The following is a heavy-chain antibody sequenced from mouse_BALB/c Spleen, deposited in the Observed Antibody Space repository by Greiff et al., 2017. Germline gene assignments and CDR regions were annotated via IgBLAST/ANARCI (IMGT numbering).Heavy chain of an antibody. J-gene: IGHJ4*01. CDR1: GYTFTDYN. D-gene: IGHD1-2*01. CDR2: INPNNGGT. Sequence: VHVKQSGPELVKPGASVKIPCKASGYTFTDYNMDWVKQSHGKSLEWIGDINPNNGGTIYNQKFKGKATLTVDKSSSTAYMELRSLTSEDTAVYYCAREDYGLGYAMDYWGQGTSVTVSS. CDR3: AREDYGLGYAMDY. V-gene: IGHV1-18*01.